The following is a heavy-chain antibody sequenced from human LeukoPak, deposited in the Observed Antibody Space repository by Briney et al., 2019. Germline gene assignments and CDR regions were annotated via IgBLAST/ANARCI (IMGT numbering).Heavy chain of an antibody. V-gene: IGHV4-31*03. J-gene: IGHJ3*02. D-gene: IGHD3-10*01. CDR3: ARDRGQADGSGSLDAFDI. CDR2: IYYSGST. CDR1: GGSISSSGYY. Sequence: SETLSLTCTVSGGSISSSGYYWSWIRQHPGKGLEWIGYIYYSGSTYYNPSLKSRLTISVDTSKNQFSLKLSSVTAADTAVYYCARDRGQADGSGSLDAFDIWGQGTMVTVSS.